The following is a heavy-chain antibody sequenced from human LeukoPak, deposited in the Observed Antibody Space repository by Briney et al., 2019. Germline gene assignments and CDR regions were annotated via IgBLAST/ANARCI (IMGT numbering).Heavy chain of an antibody. CDR3: ASTRGSHVLSPYFDY. CDR1: GYTFTSYG. V-gene: IGHV1-18*01. Sequence: ASVKVSCKASGYTFTSYGISWVRQAPGQGLEWMGWISGYNGNTKYIQKFQGRVTMTIDIFTSTAYMELRSLRSDDTAVYYCASTRGSHVLSPYFDYWGQGTLVTVSS. J-gene: IGHJ4*02. CDR2: ISGYNGNT. D-gene: IGHD3-16*01.